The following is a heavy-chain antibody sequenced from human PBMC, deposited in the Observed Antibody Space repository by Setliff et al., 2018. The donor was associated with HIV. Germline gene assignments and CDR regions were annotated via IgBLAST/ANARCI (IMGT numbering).Heavy chain of an antibody. J-gene: IGHJ3*01. CDR1: GYTFTGYH. CDR3: ARGGGGYYYIGAFDL. Sequence: ASVKVSCKASGYTFTGYHMHWVRQAPGQGLEWMGWINPNSGGTNYAQKFQGRVTITTDESISTAYMELSSLRSEDTAVYFCARGGGGYYYIGAFDLWGQGTVVTVSS. V-gene: IGHV1-2*02. D-gene: IGHD3-22*01. CDR2: INPNSGGT.